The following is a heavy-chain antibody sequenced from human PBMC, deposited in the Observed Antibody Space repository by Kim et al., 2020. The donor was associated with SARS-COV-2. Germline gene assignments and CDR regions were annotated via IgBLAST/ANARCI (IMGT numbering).Heavy chain of an antibody. D-gene: IGHD3-10*01. V-gene: IGHV3-21*01. CDR2: ISSSSSYI. J-gene: IGHJ6*02. Sequence: GGSLRLSCAASGFTFSSYSMNWVRQAPGKGLEWVSSISSSSSYIYYADSVKGRFTISRDNAKNSLYLQMNSLRAEDTAVYYCARDRRITMVRGVIPYGMDVWGQGTTVTVSS. CDR3: ARDRRITMVRGVIPYGMDV. CDR1: GFTFSSYS.